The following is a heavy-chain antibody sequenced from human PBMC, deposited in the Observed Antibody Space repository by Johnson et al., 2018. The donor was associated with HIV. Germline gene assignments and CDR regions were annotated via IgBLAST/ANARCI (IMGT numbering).Heavy chain of an antibody. J-gene: IGHJ3*02. Sequence: QVQLVESGGGVVQPGRSLRLSCAASGFTFSSYVMHWVRQASGKGLEWVAVISYDGRKKYYTESLRGQFTISRDNSNNTLYLQMNTLITEDTAVYYCAREGRGSPDGFDIWGQGTMVTVSS. CDR2: ISYDGRKK. V-gene: IGHV3-30*03. D-gene: IGHD3-16*01. CDR3: AREGRGSPDGFDI. CDR1: GFTFSSYV.